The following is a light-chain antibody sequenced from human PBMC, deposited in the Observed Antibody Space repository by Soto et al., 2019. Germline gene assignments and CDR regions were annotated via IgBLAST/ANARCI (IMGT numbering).Light chain of an antibody. V-gene: IGKV3-20*01. CDR1: QSVDSSY. Sequence: EIVLTQSPGTLSLSPGARATLSCRASQSVDSSYLAWYQQKPGQAPRLLIYGASSRATGIPDRFSGSGSGTDFTLIISSLEPEDFAVYYCLQYGSSPPITFGQGTRREIK. CDR2: GAS. J-gene: IGKJ5*01. CDR3: LQYGSSPPIT.